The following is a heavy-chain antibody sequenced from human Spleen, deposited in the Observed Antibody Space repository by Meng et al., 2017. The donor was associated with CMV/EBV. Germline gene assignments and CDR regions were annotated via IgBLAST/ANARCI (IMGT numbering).Heavy chain of an antibody. CDR2: INHTGGT. D-gene: IGHD2-21*02. Sequence: SLTCAAYGGPFSGYYWNWIRQSPGKGLEWIGEINHTGGTNYNLSLKSRVTISVDKSKNQFSLKVTSVTAADTAVYYCARGRVTDFDYWGQGTLVTVSS. J-gene: IGHJ4*02. CDR3: ARGRVTDFDY. V-gene: IGHV4-34*01. CDR1: GGPFSGYY.